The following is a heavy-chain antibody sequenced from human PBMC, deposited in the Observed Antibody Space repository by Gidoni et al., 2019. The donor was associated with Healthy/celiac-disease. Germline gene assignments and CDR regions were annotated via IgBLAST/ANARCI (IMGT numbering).Heavy chain of an antibody. CDR1: GLTFDAYA. D-gene: IGHD6-13*01. Sequence: EVQRVGSGGGVVQRGRSLRLSCAASGLTFDAYAMHWVRQAPGKGLEWVSGISWNSGSIGYADSVNGRFTISRDNAKNSLYLQMNSLRAEDTALYYCAKGDSSSWSGGDDYWGQGTLVTVSS. CDR2: ISWNSGSI. J-gene: IGHJ4*02. V-gene: IGHV3-9*01. CDR3: AKGDSSSWSGGDDY.